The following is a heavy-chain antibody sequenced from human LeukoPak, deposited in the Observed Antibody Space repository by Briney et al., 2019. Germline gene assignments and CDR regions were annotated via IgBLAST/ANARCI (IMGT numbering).Heavy chain of an antibody. D-gene: IGHD3-22*01. J-gene: IGHJ6*03. V-gene: IGHV4-39*01. CDR1: GGSISSSSYY. Sequence: SETLSLTCTVSGGSISSSSYYWGWIRQPPGKGLEWIGSIYYSGSTYYNPSLKSRVTISVDTSKNQFSLKLSSVTASDTAVYYCARQYYYDSSGYYLHYYYMDVWGKGTTVTISS. CDR3: ARQYYYDSSGYYLHYYYMDV. CDR2: IYYSGST.